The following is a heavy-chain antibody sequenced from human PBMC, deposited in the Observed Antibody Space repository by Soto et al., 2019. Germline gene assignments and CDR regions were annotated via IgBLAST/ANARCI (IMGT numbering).Heavy chain of an antibody. J-gene: IGHJ6*02. D-gene: IGHD4-4*01. V-gene: IGHV1-69*12. Sequence: QVHLVQSGAEVKEPGSSVKVSCKASVGTFSSYAISWLRQAPGQGLEWMGGIIPLFRTPDYAQKFQGRVTITADESTSTAYMELSSLRSEDTAVYYCARDNDRLQLGGNYYYILDVWGQGTTVTVSS. CDR1: VGTFSSYA. CDR2: IIPLFRTP. CDR3: ARDNDRLQLGGNYYYILDV.